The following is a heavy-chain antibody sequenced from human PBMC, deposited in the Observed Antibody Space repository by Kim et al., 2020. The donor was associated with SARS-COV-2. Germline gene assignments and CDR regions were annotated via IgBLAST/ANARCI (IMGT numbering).Heavy chain of an antibody. D-gene: IGHD5-12*01. CDR3: ARRDIVATIDY. CDR2: IDYSGRT. V-gene: IGHV4-39*01. CDR1: GGSISSTSYY. J-gene: IGHJ4*02. Sequence: SETLSLTCTVPGGSISSTSYYWAWIRQPPGKGLEWIGSIDYSGRTFYNPSLKSRVTISGDTSKNQFSLKLSSVTAAATAVYYCARRDIVATIDYWGQGSLVTVSS.